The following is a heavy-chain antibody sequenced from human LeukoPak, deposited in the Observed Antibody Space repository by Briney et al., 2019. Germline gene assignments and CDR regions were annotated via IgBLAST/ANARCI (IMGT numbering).Heavy chain of an antibody. J-gene: IGHJ4*02. CDR2: IIPIFGTA. CDR3: AMGYDFWSGYND. V-gene: IGHV1-69*01. CDR1: GGTFSSYA. Sequence: SVKVSCKASGGTFSSYAISWVRQAPGQGLEWMGGIIPIFGTANYAQKFQGRVTITADESTSTAYMELSSLRSEDTAVYYCAMGYDFWSGYNDWGQGTLVTVSS. D-gene: IGHD3-3*01.